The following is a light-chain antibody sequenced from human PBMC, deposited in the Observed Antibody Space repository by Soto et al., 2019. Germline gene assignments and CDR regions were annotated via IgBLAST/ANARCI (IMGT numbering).Light chain of an antibody. CDR2: AAS. Sequence: DIQMTQSPSSLSASVGDRVTITCRASQSISSYLNWYQQKPGKAPKLLIYAASSLQSGVPSRFSGSGSGTEFTLTISSLQPEDFATYYCQHSYSTPLTFGPGTKVDIK. CDR3: QHSYSTPLT. CDR1: QSISSY. J-gene: IGKJ3*01. V-gene: IGKV1-39*01.